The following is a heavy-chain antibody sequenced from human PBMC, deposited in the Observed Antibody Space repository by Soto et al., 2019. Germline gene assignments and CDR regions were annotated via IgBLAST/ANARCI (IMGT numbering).Heavy chain of an antibody. J-gene: IGHJ4*02. CDR3: ARDKITGLFDY. D-gene: IGHD2-8*02. V-gene: IGHV1-69*13. CDR2: IIPMFDTP. CDR1: GGTFSSDS. Sequence: SVKVSCKASGGTFSSDSFSWVRQAPGQGLEWMGGIIPMFDTPIYAQKFQDRVTITADESTSTAYMQLSSLRSGDTAVYYCARDKITGLFDYWGQGTLVTVSS.